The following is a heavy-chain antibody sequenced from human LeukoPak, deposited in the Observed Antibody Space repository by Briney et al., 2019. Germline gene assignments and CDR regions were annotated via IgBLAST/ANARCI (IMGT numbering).Heavy chain of an antibody. V-gene: IGHV3-64*02. CDR1: GFTFNTYP. CDR3: ARDRDGYYDY. CDR2: ISRGGGDT. J-gene: IGHJ4*02. D-gene: IGHD3-22*01. Sequence: PGGSLRLSRAASGFTFNTYPMHWVRQAPGKRLEYVSSISRGGGDTHYADSLKGRFTISRDNSKNTLYLQMGNLRAEDMAVYYCARDRDGYYDYWGQGTLVTVSS.